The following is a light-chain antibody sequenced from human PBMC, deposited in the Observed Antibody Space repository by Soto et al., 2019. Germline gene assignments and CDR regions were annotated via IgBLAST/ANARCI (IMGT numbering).Light chain of an antibody. V-gene: IGKV1-39*01. J-gene: IGKJ1*01. Sequence: DIQLTQSPTSLSASVGAVVTISCRASQFIDSYLKWYQQKQGKAPKLIIYAASSLQSGGSSRCSGSGSGTDCTLTINSLQPEDFATYSCQQSYSTPWTFGQGTKVDI. CDR3: QQSYSTPWT. CDR1: QFIDSY. CDR2: AAS.